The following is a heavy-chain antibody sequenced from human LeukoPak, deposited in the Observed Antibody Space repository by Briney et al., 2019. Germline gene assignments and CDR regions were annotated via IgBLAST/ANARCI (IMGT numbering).Heavy chain of an antibody. J-gene: IGHJ6*03. CDR3: ARVGRQLDGTYYYYMDV. Sequence: SVKVSCKASGGTFSSYAISWVRQAPGQGLEWMGGIIPIFGTANYAQKFQGRVTITADKSTSTAYMELSSLRSEDTAVYYCARVGRQLDGTYYYYMDVWGKGTTVTVSS. V-gene: IGHV1-69*06. CDR2: IIPIFGTA. D-gene: IGHD6-6*01. CDR1: GGTFSSYA.